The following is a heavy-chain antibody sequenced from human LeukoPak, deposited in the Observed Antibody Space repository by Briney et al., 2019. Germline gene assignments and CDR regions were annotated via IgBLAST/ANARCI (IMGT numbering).Heavy chain of an antibody. CDR2: IYHSGSA. CDR1: GGSISSGGYS. J-gene: IGHJ4*02. V-gene: IGHV4-30-2*01. CDR3: ALIAVAGRSGGVDY. D-gene: IGHD6-19*01. Sequence: PSETLSLTCAVSGGSISSGGYSWSWIRQPPGKGLEWIGYIYHSGSAYYNPSLKSRVTISVDTSKNQFSLKLSSVTAADTAVYYCALIAVAGRSGGVDYWGQGTLVTVSS.